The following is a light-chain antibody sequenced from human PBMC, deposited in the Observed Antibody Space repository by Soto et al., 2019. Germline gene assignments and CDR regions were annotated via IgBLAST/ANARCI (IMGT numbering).Light chain of an antibody. J-gene: IGKJ1*01. CDR1: QAIIRY. V-gene: IGKV1-39*01. CDR3: QQSYSNPPT. Sequence: IQMTQPPSSLAASAGYLVTMCCRASQAIIRYLNWYRQSPGKAPNLLIYAASTLQSGVPSRFSGSGSGTDFTLTISSLQPEDFAIYYCQQSYSNPPTFGQGTKVDIK. CDR2: AAS.